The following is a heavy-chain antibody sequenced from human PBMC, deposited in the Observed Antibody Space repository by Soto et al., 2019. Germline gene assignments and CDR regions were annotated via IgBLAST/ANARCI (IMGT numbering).Heavy chain of an antibody. D-gene: IGHD3-22*01. J-gene: IGHJ4*02. Sequence: SETPVRPCLVFCGPIRSSSFYWGRVPQPPGKGLERIGSIYYSGSTYYNPSLTSRVTISVDTSKNQFSLKLSSVTAADTAVYYCASDRMDMYYFDYWGQGTLVT. CDR2: IYYSGST. CDR1: CGPIRSSSFY. CDR3: ASDRMDMYYFDY. V-gene: IGHV4-39*01.